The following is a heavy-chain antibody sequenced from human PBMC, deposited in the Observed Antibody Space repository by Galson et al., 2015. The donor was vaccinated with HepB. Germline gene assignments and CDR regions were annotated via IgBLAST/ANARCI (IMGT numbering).Heavy chain of an antibody. CDR1: GFTFKNYA. V-gene: IGHV3-23*01. Sequence: SLRLSCAVSGFTFKNYAMTWVRQAPGKGLEWVSSISGNGISTYYADSVKGRFTISRDNSKNAQYLQMNSLTAEDTATYYCASHYSDYPGTIYFDYWGQGTLVTVS. CDR3: ASHYSDYPGTIYFDY. J-gene: IGHJ4*02. CDR2: ISGNGIST. D-gene: IGHD4-17*01.